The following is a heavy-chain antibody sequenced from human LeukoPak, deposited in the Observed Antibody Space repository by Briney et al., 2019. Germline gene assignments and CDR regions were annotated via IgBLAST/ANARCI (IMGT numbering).Heavy chain of an antibody. V-gene: IGHV3-48*01. CDR1: GFTFSSYG. J-gene: IGHJ4*02. CDR3: ARAYYGDYSVFDY. D-gene: IGHD4-17*01. CDR2: ISSSSSTI. Sequence: GGSLRLSCAASGFTFSSYGMTWVRQAPGKGLEWVSYISSSSSTIYYADSVKGRFTISRDNAKNSLYLQLNSLRAEDTAVYYCARAYYGDYSVFDYWGQGTLVTVSS.